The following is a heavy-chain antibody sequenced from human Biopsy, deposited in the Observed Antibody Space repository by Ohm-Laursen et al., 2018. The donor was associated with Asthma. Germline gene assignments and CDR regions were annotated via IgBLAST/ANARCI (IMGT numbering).Heavy chain of an antibody. CDR3: ARAVDYSHYYGIDV. Sequence: ASVKVSCKTSGYTFNSAGITWVRQAPGQGLEWMGWLSVYNVNTKVAQKLQDRVTMITDTSTSTAYMELRSLRSDDTAVYFCARAVDYSHYYGIDVWGQGTTVTVS. V-gene: IGHV1-18*01. CDR2: LSVYNVNT. CDR1: GYTFNSAG. D-gene: IGHD3-10*01. J-gene: IGHJ6*02.